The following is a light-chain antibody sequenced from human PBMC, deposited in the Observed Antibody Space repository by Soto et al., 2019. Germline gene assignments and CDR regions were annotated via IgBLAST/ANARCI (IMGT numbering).Light chain of an antibody. CDR2: EDT. CDR1: SSDVGSYNL. Sequence: QSALTQPASVSGSPGQSSTISCTGTSSDVGSYNLVSWYQQHPGKAPKLMIYEDTKRPSGVSNRFSGSKSGNTASLTISGLQAEHEADYYCSSYAGSTTYVVFGGGTKVTVL. CDR3: SSYAGSTTYVV. V-gene: IGLV2-23*01. J-gene: IGLJ2*01.